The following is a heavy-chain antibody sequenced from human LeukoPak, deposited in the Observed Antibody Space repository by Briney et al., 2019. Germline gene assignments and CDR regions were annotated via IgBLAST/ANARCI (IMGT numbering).Heavy chain of an antibody. CDR1: GFTFDDYA. CDR2: ISWNSGSI. Sequence: GGSLRLSCAASGFTFDDYAMHWVRQAPGKGLEWVSGISWNSGSIGYADSVKGRFTISRDNAKNSLYLQMNSLRAEDTALYYCAKDLRDEYYYDSSGLVYRSNAFDIWGQGTMVTVSS. D-gene: IGHD3-22*01. V-gene: IGHV3-9*01. J-gene: IGHJ3*02. CDR3: AKDLRDEYYYDSSGLVYRSNAFDI.